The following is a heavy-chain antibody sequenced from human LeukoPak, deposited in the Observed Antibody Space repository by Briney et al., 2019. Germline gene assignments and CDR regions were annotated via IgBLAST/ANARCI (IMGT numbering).Heavy chain of an antibody. J-gene: IGHJ6*03. CDR2: ISYDGSNK. V-gene: IGHV3-30*18. CDR3: AKAGGSGSYYNYYYYYYMDV. Sequence: QPGGSLRLSCAASGFTFSSYGMHWVRQAPGKGLEWVAVISYDGSNKYYADSVKGRFTISRDNSKNTLYLQMNSLRAEDTAVYYCAKAGGSGSYYNYYYYYYMDVWGKGTTVTVSS. CDR1: GFTFSSYG. D-gene: IGHD3-10*01.